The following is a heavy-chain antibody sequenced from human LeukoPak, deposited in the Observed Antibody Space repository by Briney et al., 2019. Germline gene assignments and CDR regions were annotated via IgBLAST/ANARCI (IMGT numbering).Heavy chain of an antibody. D-gene: IGHD2-21*01. CDR3: ARWGLAYTIDY. CDR2: INRGGSGK. CDR1: GFTFSTNW. Sequence: PGGALSLSCGASGFTFSTNWMGWVRGARGKGMEWVANINRGGSGKYKVDAGKGRFTISRDDAKTSLYLQMDNLRVEDTAVYSCARWGLAYTIDYWGQGTLVTVSS. J-gene: IGHJ4*02. V-gene: IGHV3-7*01.